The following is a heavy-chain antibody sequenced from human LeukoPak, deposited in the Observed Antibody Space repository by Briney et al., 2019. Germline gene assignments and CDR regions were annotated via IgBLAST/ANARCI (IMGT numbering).Heavy chain of an antibody. V-gene: IGHV4-31*03. CDR1: GGSISSGVYY. D-gene: IGHD6-19*01. Sequence: PSETLSLTCTVSGGSISSGVYYWRWIRQHPGKGLEWIGYIYYSGSTYYNPSLKSRVTISVDTSKNQFSLKLSSVTAADTAVYYCARELYSSGWRFDYWGQGTLVTVSS. CDR2: IYYSGST. J-gene: IGHJ4*02. CDR3: ARELYSSGWRFDY.